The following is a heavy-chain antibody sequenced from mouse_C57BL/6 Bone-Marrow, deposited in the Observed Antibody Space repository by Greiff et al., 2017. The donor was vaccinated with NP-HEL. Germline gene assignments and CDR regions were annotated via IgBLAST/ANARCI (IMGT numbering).Heavy chain of an antibody. D-gene: IGHD2-2*01. CDR1: GYTFTSYW. Sequence: VQLQQPGAELVRPGSSVKLSCKASGYTFTSYWMDWVKQRPGQGLEWIGNIYPSDSETNYNQKFKDKATLTVDKSSSTAYMQLSSLTSEDSAVYYCASGVTTGGFAYWGQGTLVTVSA. CDR3: ASGVTTGGFAY. CDR2: IYPSDSET. V-gene: IGHV1-61*01. J-gene: IGHJ3*01.